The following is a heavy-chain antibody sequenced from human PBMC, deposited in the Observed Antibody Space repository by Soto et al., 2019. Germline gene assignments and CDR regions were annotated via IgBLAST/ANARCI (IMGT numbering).Heavy chain of an antibody. Sequence: ASVKVSCKASGYTFTGYYMHWVRQAPGQGLEWMGWINPNNGGTHYAQKFQGRVTMTRDTSISTAYMELSRLRSDDTAVYYCSSVALKFGYSSGWYYYGMDVWGQGTTVTVSS. CDR3: SSVALKFGYSSGWYYYGMDV. CDR1: GYTFTGYY. CDR2: INPNNGGT. V-gene: IGHV1-2*02. D-gene: IGHD6-19*01. J-gene: IGHJ6*02.